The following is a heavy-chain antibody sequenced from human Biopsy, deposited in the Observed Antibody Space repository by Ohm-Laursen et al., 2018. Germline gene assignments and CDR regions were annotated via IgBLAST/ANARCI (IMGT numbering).Heavy chain of an antibody. D-gene: IGHD5-24*01. CDR2: NVPTLGTV. J-gene: IGHJ4*02. Sequence: SVKVSCKASGGPFNNHAFSWVRQAPGQGLEWLGRNVPTLGTVNYAQRFQGRVSLTADKSTGTAYMELNRLISDDTAVYYCATDADGYYTEFDFWGQGTLITVSS. CDR1: GGPFNNHA. V-gene: IGHV1-69*04. CDR3: ATDADGYYTEFDF.